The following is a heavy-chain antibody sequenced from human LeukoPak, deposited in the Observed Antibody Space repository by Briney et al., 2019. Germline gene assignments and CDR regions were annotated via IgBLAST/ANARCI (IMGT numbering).Heavy chain of an antibody. Sequence: PSETLSLTCTVSGGSISSGSYYWSWIRQPAGTGLEWIGRIYTSGSTNYNPSLKSRVTISVDTSKNQFSLKLSSVTAADTAVYYCARETLTGESDYWGQGTLVTVSS. D-gene: IGHD7-27*01. J-gene: IGHJ4*02. V-gene: IGHV4-61*02. CDR3: ARETLTGESDY. CDR1: GGSISSGSYY. CDR2: IYTSGST.